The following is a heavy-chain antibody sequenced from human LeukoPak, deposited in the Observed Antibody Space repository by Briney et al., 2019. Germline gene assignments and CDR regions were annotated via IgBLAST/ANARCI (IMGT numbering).Heavy chain of an antibody. CDR2: ISSSSSYI. CDR1: GFTFSSYS. J-gene: IGHJ4*02. CDR3: ARDVSYTSGNFDY. V-gene: IGHV3-21*01. Sequence: PGGSLRLSCAASGFTFSSYSMNWVRQAPGKGLEWVSSISSSSSYIYYADSVKGRFTISRDNAKNSVFLQMNSLRIEDTAVYYCARDVSYTSGNFDYWGQGTLVTVSS. D-gene: IGHD6-19*01.